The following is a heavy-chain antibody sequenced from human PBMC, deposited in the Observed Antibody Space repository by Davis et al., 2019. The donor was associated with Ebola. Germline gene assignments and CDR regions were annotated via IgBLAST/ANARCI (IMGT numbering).Heavy chain of an antibody. CDR1: GYTFTSYD. J-gene: IGHJ6*02. D-gene: IGHD2-2*01. V-gene: IGHV1-18*01. Sequence: ASVKVSCKASGYTFTSYDINWVRQAPGQGLEWMGWISAYNGDTNYAQKFQGRVTITADKSTSTAYMELSSLRSEDTAVYYCARAPYCSSTSCYDGDYYYYGMDVWGQGTTVTVSS. CDR3: ARAPYCSSTSCYDGDYYYYGMDV. CDR2: ISAYNGDT.